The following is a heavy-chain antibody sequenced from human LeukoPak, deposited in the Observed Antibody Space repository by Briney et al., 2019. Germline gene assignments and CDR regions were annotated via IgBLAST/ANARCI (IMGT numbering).Heavy chain of an antibody. V-gene: IGHV4-38-2*02. J-gene: IGHJ5*02. D-gene: IGHD3-10*01. CDR2: IYHSGST. CDR1: GYSISSGYY. CDR3: ARVSDYYGSGSYPFDP. Sequence: SETLSLTCTVSGYSISSGYYWGWIRQPPGKGLEWIGSIYHSGSTYYNPSLKSRVTISVDTSKNQFSLKLSSVTAADTAVYYCARVSDYYGSGSYPFDPWGQGTLVTVSS.